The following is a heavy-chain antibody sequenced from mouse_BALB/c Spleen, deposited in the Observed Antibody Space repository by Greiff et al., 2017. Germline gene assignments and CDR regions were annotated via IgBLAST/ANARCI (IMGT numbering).Heavy chain of an antibody. CDR3: AREGDYYGSRGDYFDY. Sequence: EVQRVESGGGLVKPGGSLKLSCAASGFTFSSYAMSWVRQTPEKRLEWVASISSGGSTYYPDSVKGRFTISRDNARNILYLQMSSLRSEDTAMYYCAREGDYYGSRGDYFDYWGQGTTLTVSS. V-gene: IGHV5-6-5*01. CDR2: ISSGGST. D-gene: IGHD1-1*01. CDR1: GFTFSSYA. J-gene: IGHJ2*01.